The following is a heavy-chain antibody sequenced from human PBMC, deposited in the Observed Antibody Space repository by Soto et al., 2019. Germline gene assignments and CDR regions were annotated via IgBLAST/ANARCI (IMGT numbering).Heavy chain of an antibody. V-gene: IGHV3-72*01. CDR3: VSLWSVTGSRDY. D-gene: IGHD1-20*01. Sequence: SGGSLRLSCAVSGLTFSDHYMGWVRQAPGKGLDWVGRIRDRVHSYSTEYAASVKGRFTIPRDDSRNSLYLQMNSLKMEDTAVFYCVSLWSVTGSRDYWGRGTLVTVSS. CDR1: GLTFSDHY. CDR2: IRDRVHSYST. J-gene: IGHJ4*02.